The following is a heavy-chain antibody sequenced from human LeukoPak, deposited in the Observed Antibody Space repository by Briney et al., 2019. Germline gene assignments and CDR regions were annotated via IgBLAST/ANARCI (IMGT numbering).Heavy chain of an antibody. CDR2: INPSGGST. Sequence: GAPVKVPCKASGYTFTSYYMHWVRQAPGQGLEWMGIINPSGGSTSYAQKFQGRVTMTRDTSTSTVYMELSSLRSEDTAVYYCARDGVYCSGGSCYENWFDPWGQGTLVTVSS. CDR3: ARDGVYCSGGSCYENWFDP. CDR1: GYTFTSYY. D-gene: IGHD2-15*01. V-gene: IGHV1-46*01. J-gene: IGHJ5*02.